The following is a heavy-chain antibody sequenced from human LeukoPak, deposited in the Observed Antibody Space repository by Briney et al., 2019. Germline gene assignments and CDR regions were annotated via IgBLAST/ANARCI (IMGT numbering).Heavy chain of an antibody. J-gene: IGHJ4*02. CDR2: TYYRSKWYN. V-gene: IGHV6-1*01. Sequence: NASETLSLTCAISGDSVSSNRAAWNWIRQSPSRGLEWLGRTYYRSKWYNDYAVSVKSRITINPDTSKNQFSLQLNSVTPEDTAEYYGARDSETYGSGSYQLDYWGQGTPVTVSS. CDR1: GDSVSSNRAA. CDR3: ARDSETYGSGSYQLDY. D-gene: IGHD3-10*01.